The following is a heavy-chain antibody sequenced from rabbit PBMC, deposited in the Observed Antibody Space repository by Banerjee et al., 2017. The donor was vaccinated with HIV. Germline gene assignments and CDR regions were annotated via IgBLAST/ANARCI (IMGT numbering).Heavy chain of an antibody. CDR1: GFSFSNKYV. Sequence: QEQLEESGGDLVKPEGSLTLTCTASGFSFSNKYVMCWVRQAPGKGLEWIACINTSSGNTVYATWAKGRFTISKTSSTTVTLQMTSLSAADTATYFCARDLAGAIGWNFNLWGPGTLVTVS. CDR2: INTSSGNT. CDR3: ARDLAGAIGWNFNL. D-gene: IGHD4-1*01. V-gene: IGHV1S45*01. J-gene: IGHJ4*01.